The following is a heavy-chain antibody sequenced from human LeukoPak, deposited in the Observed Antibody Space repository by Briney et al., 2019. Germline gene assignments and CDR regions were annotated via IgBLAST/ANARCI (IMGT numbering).Heavy chain of an antibody. CDR2: IHHSGDT. CDR1: GGSISSSY. CDR3: ARVGYDFWSGYPRPNAFDI. Sequence: SETLSLTCTVSGGSISSSYWNWIRQPPGKGLQWIGYIHHSGDTNSNPSLKNRVTISIDTSRKQVSLKLSSVTAADTAVYYCARVGYDFWSGYPRPNAFDIWGQGTMVTVSS. J-gene: IGHJ3*02. D-gene: IGHD3-3*01. V-gene: IGHV4-59*12.